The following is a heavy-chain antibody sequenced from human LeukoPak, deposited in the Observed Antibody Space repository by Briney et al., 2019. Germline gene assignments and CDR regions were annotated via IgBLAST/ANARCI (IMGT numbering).Heavy chain of an antibody. J-gene: IGHJ4*02. CDR3: ARVGALSSSWLLY. CDR1: GFTFSTYS. Sequence: GGSLRLSCAASGFTFSTYSMNWVRQAPGKGLEWVSSISRSATTIYYADSVKGRFTISRDNAKNSLYLQMNSLRAEDTAVYFCARVGALSSSWLLYWGQGTLVTVSS. V-gene: IGHV3-48*04. CDR2: ISRSATTI. D-gene: IGHD6-13*01.